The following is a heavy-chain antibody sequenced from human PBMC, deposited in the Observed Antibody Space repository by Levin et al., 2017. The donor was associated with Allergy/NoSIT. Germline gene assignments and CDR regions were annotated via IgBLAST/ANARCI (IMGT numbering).Heavy chain of an antibody. CDR3: ARHKSTVTPLLDY. V-gene: IGHV4-39*01. Sequence: PSETLSLTCTVSGGSISSSSYYWGWIRQPPGKGLEWIGSIYYSGSTYYNPSLKSRVTISVDTSKNQFSLKLSSVTAADTAVYYCARHKSTVTPLLDYWGQGTLVTVSS. CDR1: GGSISSSSYY. J-gene: IGHJ4*02. CDR2: IYYSGST. D-gene: IGHD4-17*01.